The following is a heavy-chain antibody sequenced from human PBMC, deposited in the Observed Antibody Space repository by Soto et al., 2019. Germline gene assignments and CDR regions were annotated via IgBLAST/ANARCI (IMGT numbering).Heavy chain of an antibody. CDR2: IYPGDSDT. V-gene: IGHV5-51*01. CDR3: ARRGGDYSKIYNWFDP. Sequence: GESLKISCKGSGYSFTSYWIGWVRQMPGKGLEWMGIIYPGDSDTRYSPSFQGQVTISADKSISTAYLQWSSLKASDTAMYYCARRGGDYSKIYNWFDPWGQGTLVTVSS. D-gene: IGHD4-4*01. CDR1: GYSFTSYW. J-gene: IGHJ5*02.